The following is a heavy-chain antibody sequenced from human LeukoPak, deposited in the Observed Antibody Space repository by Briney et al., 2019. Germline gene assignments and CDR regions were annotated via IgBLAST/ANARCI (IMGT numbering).Heavy chain of an antibody. V-gene: IGHV3-21*01. Sequence: GGSLRLSCAASGFTFSSYSMNWVRQAPGKGLEWVSSITSRSSYTYCADSMKGRFTISRDNAKNSLYLQMNSLRAEDTAIYYCARDPIAAAASGGDSWGQGTLVTVSS. CDR2: ITSRSSYT. D-gene: IGHD6-13*01. J-gene: IGHJ4*02. CDR1: GFTFSSYS. CDR3: ARDPIAAAASGGDS.